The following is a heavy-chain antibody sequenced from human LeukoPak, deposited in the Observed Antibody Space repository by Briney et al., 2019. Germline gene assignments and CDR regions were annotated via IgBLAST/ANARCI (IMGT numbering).Heavy chain of an antibody. Sequence: GGSLRLSCAASGFXFSSNWIHWVRQAPGKGLVWVSRINGDGSTINYADSVKGRFTISRDNAKNTLYLQMNSLRAEDTAVYYCARDRGPAVMDYWGQGTLVTVSS. CDR1: GFXFSSNW. V-gene: IGHV3-74*01. D-gene: IGHD2-2*03. CDR2: INGDGSTI. J-gene: IGHJ4*02. CDR3: ARDRGPAVMDY.